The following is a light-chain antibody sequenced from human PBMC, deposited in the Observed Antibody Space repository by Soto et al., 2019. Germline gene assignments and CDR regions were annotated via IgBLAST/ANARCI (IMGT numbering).Light chain of an antibody. Sequence: EIVMTQSPATLSVSPGERATLSCRASQSVSSNLAWYQQKPGQAPRLLIYGASIRATGIPARFSGSGSGTEFTLTISSLQSEDFAVYYCQQYNNWPYNFGQGTKLEIK. CDR3: QQYNNWPYN. CDR2: GAS. CDR1: QSVSSN. J-gene: IGKJ2*01. V-gene: IGKV3D-15*01.